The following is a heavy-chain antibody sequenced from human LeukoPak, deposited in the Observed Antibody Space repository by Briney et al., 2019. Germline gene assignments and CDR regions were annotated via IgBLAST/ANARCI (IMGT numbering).Heavy chain of an antibody. CDR3: ARGSYAYSHGMDV. D-gene: IGHD1-26*01. Sequence: GASVTVSCKASGYNFNNYGVSWVRQAPGQGLEWMGWISAKTGNTNYAQKVQGRVTMTTDTSTTTAYMELRSLGSDDTAVYYCARGSYAYSHGMDVWGQGTTVTVSS. J-gene: IGHJ6*02. CDR1: GYNFNNYG. V-gene: IGHV1-18*01. CDR2: ISAKTGNT.